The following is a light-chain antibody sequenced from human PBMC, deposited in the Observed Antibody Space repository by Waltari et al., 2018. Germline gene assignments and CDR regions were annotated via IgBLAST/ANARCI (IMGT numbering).Light chain of an antibody. Sequence: DIVMTQSPLSLAVTPGEPASISCMSSQSLLHRNGYNYLDWYLQKPGQSPQLLVYLGSSRATGVPDRFSGSGSGTDFTLKISRVAAEDVGVYYCMQAQQTHTFGQGTKLEIK. CDR1: QSLLHRNGYNY. J-gene: IGKJ2*01. V-gene: IGKV2-28*01. CDR3: MQAQQTHT. CDR2: LGS.